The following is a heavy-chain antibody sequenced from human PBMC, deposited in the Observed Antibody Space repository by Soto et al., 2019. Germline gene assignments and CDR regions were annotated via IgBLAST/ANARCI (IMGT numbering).Heavy chain of an antibody. CDR3: APTRAEVLRANNY. Sequence: GGSLRLSCAASGFTFSNYGMSWVRQAPGKGLEWVSAISGNGDKIYYADSVKGRFTISRDNSKNTLYLQMNSLRAEDTAVYYCAPTRAEVLRANNYWGQGTLVTVSS. D-gene: IGHD2-15*01. J-gene: IGHJ4*02. CDR2: ISGNGDKI. V-gene: IGHV3-23*01. CDR1: GFTFSNYG.